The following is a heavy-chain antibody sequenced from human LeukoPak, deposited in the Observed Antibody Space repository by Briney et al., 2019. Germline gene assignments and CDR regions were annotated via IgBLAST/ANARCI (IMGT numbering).Heavy chain of an antibody. CDR3: ATLNYYGSGSYEDY. Sequence: NPSETLSLTCTVSGGSISSYYWSWIRQPPGKGLEWIGYIYYSGSTNYNPSLKSQVTISVDTSKNQFSLKLSSVTAADTAVYYCATLNYYGSGSYEDYWGQGTLVTVSS. V-gene: IGHV4-59*08. D-gene: IGHD3-10*01. CDR2: IYYSGST. CDR1: GGSISSYY. J-gene: IGHJ4*02.